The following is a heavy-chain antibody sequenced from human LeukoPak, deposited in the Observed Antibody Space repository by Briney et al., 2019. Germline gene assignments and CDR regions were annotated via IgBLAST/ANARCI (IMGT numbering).Heavy chain of an antibody. CDR3: AGWGSQNTY. CDR1: GSSGTTNY. Sequence: GGSLRLSCAASGSSGTTNYMSWVRQAPGKGLEFVSIIYGGDTTVYADSVKGRFTISRDTSKNTLFLQMSSLRADDTAVYYCAGWGSQNTYWGQGTLVTVSS. V-gene: IGHV3-66*01. J-gene: IGHJ4*02. CDR2: IYGGDTT. D-gene: IGHD3-16*01.